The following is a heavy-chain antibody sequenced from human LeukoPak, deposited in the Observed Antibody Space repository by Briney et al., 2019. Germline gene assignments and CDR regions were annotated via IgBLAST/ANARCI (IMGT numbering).Heavy chain of an antibody. D-gene: IGHD5-18*01. V-gene: IGHV1-2*02. Sequence: PGGSLRLSCAASGYTFTGYYMHWVRQAPGQGLEWMGCINPNSGGTNYAQKFQGRVTMTRDMSTSTVYMELSSLRSEDTAVYYCAREPIPLGDTAMVTGWFDPWGQGTLVTVSS. CDR1: GYTFTGYY. J-gene: IGHJ5*02. CDR2: INPNSGGT. CDR3: AREPIPLGDTAMVTGWFDP.